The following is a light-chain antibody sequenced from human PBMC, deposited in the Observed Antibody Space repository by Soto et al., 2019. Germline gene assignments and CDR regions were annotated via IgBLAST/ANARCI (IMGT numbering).Light chain of an antibody. J-gene: IGKJ5*01. CDR2: AAS. V-gene: IGKV1-39*01. CDR3: QQSYSTPIT. Sequence: DIQVTQSPSSLSASVGDTVTITCRTSQSISGKLSWYQQIPGKAPKLLIYAASRLQSGVPSRFSASGSGTEFTLTISSLQPEDFAAYYCQQSYSTPITFGQGTRLEIK. CDR1: QSISGK.